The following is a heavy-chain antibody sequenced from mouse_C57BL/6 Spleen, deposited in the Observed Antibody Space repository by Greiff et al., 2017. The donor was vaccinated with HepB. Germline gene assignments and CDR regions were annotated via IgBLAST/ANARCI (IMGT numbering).Heavy chain of an antibody. V-gene: IGHV1-76*01. Sequence: QVHVKQSGAELVRPGASVKLSCKASGYTFTDYYINWVKQRPGQGLEWIARIYPGSGNTYYNEKFKGKATLTAEKSSSTAYMQLSSLTSEDSAVYFCARGAYCPWYFDVWGTGTTVTVSS. CDR3: ARGAYCPWYFDV. J-gene: IGHJ1*03. CDR2: IYPGSGNT. D-gene: IGHD1-1*01. CDR1: GYTFTDYY.